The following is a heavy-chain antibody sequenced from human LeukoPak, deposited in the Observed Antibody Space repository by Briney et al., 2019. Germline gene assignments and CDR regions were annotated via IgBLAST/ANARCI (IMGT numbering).Heavy chain of an antibody. CDR1: GYTFTGYY. CDR3: ARDLNVGATTGDFDY. V-gene: IGHV1-2*02. CDR2: INPNSGGT. D-gene: IGHD1-26*01. J-gene: IGHJ4*02. Sequence: VASVKVSCKASGYTFTGYYMHWVRQAPGQGLEWMGWINPNSGGTNYAQKFQGRVTMTRDTSISTAYMELSRLRSDDTAVYYCARDLNVGATTGDFDYWGQGTLVTVSS.